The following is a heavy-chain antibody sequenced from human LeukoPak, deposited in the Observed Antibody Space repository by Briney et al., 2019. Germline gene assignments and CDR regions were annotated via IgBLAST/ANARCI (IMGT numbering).Heavy chain of an antibody. D-gene: IGHD5-18*01. CDR2: ISSSSSYI. CDR1: GFTFSSYS. J-gene: IGHJ4*02. V-gene: IGHV3-21*01. CDR3: ARGGHTAMARAFDY. Sequence: TGGSLRLSCAASGFTFSSYSMNWVRQAPGKGLEWVSSISSSSSYIHYADSVKGRFTISRDNAKNSLYLQMNSLRAEDTAVYYCARGGHTAMARAFDYWGQGTLVTVSS.